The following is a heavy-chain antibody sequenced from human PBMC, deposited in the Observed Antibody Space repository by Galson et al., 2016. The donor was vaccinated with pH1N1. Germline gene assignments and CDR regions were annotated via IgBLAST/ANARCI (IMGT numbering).Heavy chain of an antibody. D-gene: IGHD3-3*01. V-gene: IGHV1-69*06. J-gene: IGHJ6*03. Sequence: SVKVSCKASEGTLTRYAISWVRQAPGQGLEWIGGILPVFGAATYAQKFQGRVTITADKSADTAYMELSSLRSEDTAVYYCASPPPASGHLNYYYYMDVWGQGTTVTVS. CDR2: ILPVFGAA. CDR1: EGTLTRYA. CDR3: ASPPPASGHLNYYYYMDV.